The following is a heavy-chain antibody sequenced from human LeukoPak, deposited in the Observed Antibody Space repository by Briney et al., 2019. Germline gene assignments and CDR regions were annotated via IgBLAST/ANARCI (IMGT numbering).Heavy chain of an antibody. CDR1: GYTFTSYG. D-gene: IGHD3-3*01. V-gene: IGHV1-18*01. Sequence: ASVKVSCKASGYTFTSYGISWVRQAPGQGLEWMGWISAYNGNTNYAQKLQGRVTMTTDTSTSTAYMELRSLRSDDTAVYYCARDRSYYDFWSALDYWGQGTLVTVSS. CDR2: ISAYNGNT. J-gene: IGHJ4*02. CDR3: ARDRSYYDFWSALDY.